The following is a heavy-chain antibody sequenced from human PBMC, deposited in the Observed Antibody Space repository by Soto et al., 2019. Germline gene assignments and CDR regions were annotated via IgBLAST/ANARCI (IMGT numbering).Heavy chain of an antibody. CDR2: IIPIFGTA. CDR3: ARASGIAAAGDYYYGMDV. D-gene: IGHD6-13*01. Sequence: QVQLVQSGAEVKKPGSSVQVSCKASGGTFSSYAISWVRQAPGQGLEWLGGIIPIFGTANYAQKFQGRVTITADECTSTADTELSSLRSEDTAVYYCARASGIAAAGDYYYGMDVWGQGTRVTVSS. CDR1: GGTFSSYA. J-gene: IGHJ6*02. V-gene: IGHV1-69*01.